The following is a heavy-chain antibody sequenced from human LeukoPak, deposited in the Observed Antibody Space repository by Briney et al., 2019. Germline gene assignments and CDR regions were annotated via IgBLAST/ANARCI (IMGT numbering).Heavy chain of an antibody. CDR1: GYTFSDYC. D-gene: IGHD3-22*01. CDR2: INPSGGST. J-gene: IGHJ5*02. CDR3: AREGTSSGYNWFDP. V-gene: IGHV1-46*01. Sequence: ASVKVSCKASGYTFSDYCMHWVRQAPGQGLEWMGWINPSGGSTSYAQKFQGRVTMTRDMSTSTVYMELSSLRSEDTAVYYCAREGTSSGYNWFDPWGQGTLVTVSS.